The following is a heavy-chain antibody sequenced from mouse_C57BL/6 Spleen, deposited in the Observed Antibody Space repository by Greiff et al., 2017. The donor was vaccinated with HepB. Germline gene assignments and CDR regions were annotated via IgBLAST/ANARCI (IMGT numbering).Heavy chain of an antibody. CDR2: INPDSSTI. Sequence: CAASGVDFSRYWMSWVRRAPGKGLEWIGEINPDSSTINYAPSLKDKFIISRDNAKNTLYLQMSKVRSEDTALYYCARPDYYGSSPFAYWGQGTLVTVSA. CDR3: ARPDYYGSSPFAY. D-gene: IGHD1-1*01. J-gene: IGHJ3*01. V-gene: IGHV4-1*01. CDR1: GVDFSRYW.